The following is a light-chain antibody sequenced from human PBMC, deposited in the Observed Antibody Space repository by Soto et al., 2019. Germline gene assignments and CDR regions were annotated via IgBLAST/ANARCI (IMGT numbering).Light chain of an antibody. CDR3: QQYGSSPPVT. Sequence: EIVLTQSPGTLSLSPGERATLSCRASQSVSPYLAWYQHKPGQAPRLLIYGASSRATCIPDRFSGSGSGTDFPLTISRLEPEDFAVYVCQQYGSSPPVTFGPGTKVDIK. V-gene: IGKV3-20*01. CDR2: GAS. J-gene: IGKJ3*01. CDR1: QSVSPY.